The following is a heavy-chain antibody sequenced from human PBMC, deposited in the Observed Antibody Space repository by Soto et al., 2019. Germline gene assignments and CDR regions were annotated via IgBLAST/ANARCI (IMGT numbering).Heavy chain of an antibody. CDR2: IYYAVIT. D-gene: IGHD3-22*01. CDR1: GGSMSPNY. CDR3: ARLGNYYQSLDP. J-gene: IGHJ5*02. V-gene: IGHV4-59*08. Sequence: PSETLSLTCTVSGGSMSPNYWAWMRQPPGKGLKWVGYIYYAVITSYNPSLKSRVTLSLETSKSQFSLRLTSVTASDPAVYYCARLGNYYQSLDPWGQGTLVTVSS.